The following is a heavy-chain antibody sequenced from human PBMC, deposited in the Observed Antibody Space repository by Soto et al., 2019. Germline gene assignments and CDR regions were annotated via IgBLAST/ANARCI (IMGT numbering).Heavy chain of an antibody. V-gene: IGHV5-51*07. CDR3: ARQIYDSDTGPNFQYYFDS. Sequence: PGESLKISGQGCGYILTNYWSGCVHQMPGKGLEWMGIIYPGDSDTRYSPSFQGQVTISADKSISTAYLQWSSLKASDTAMYYCARQIYDSDTGPNFQYYFDSWGQGTPVTVSS. D-gene: IGHD3-22*01. J-gene: IGHJ4*02. CDR1: GYILTNYW. CDR2: IYPGDSDT.